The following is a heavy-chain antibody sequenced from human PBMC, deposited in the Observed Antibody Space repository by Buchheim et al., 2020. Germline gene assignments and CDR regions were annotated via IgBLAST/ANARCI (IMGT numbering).Heavy chain of an antibody. V-gene: IGHV1-8*01. CDR2: MNPDSGAT. CDR1: GYPFTSFD. J-gene: IGHJ4*02. CDR3: ARTMVRGVPAIDY. D-gene: IGHD3-10*01. Sequence: QVQLVQSGAEVQKPGASVKVSCKASGYPFTSFDLNWVRQATGQGLECLGWMNPDSGATGYAPKFKGRFPMPWDTSITTAYMELNSLTSDDTAVYYCARTMVRGVPAIDYWGQGTL.